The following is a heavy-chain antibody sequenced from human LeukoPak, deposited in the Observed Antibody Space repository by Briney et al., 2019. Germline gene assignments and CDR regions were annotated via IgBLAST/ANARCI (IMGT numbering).Heavy chain of an antibody. Sequence: ASVKVSCKVSGYTLTELSMHWVRQAPGKGLEWMGGFDHEDGETIYAQKFQGRVTMTEDTSTGTAYMELSSLRSEDTAVYYCATECGYSGYDSCEDYWGQGTLVTVSS. V-gene: IGHV1-24*01. CDR2: FDHEDGET. CDR3: ATECGYSGYDSCEDY. J-gene: IGHJ4*02. D-gene: IGHD5-12*01. CDR1: GYTLTELS.